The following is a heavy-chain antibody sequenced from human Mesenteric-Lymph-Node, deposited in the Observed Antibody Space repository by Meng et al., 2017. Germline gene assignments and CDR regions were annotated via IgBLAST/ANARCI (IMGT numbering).Heavy chain of an antibody. D-gene: IGHD3-9*01. CDR1: GCTFSSYT. CDR2: IIPILGIA. V-gene: IGHV1-69*02. J-gene: IGHJ3*02. Sequence: SVKVSCKASGCTFSSYTISWVRQAPGQGLEWMGRIIPILGIANYAQKFQGRVTITTDESTSTAYMELSSLRSEDTAVYYCARRGDILTGYYGAFDIWGQGTMVTVSS. CDR3: ARRGDILTGYYGAFDI.